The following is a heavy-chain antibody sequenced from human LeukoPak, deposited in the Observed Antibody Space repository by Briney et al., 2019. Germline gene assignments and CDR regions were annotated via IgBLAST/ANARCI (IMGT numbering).Heavy chain of an antibody. J-gene: IGHJ4*02. V-gene: IGHV4-39*02. CDR2: IYYHENT. CDR3: ARDGNRGGWGGRKAYYFDY. CDR1: GGSISSSSDY. D-gene: IGHD6-19*01. Sequence: PSETLSLTCTVSGGSISSSSDYWGWIRQAPGKGLEWIGSIYYHENTYYNSSLKSRVTISVDTSKNQFSLKLNSVTAADTAVYFCARDGNRGGWGGRKAYYFDYWGQGTLVTVSS.